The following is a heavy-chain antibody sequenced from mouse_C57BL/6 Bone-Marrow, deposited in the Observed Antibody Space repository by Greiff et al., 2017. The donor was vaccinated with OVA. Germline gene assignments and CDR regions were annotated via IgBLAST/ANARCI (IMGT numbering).Heavy chain of an antibody. CDR2: INPNNGGT. J-gene: IGHJ4*01. CDR1: GYTFTDYN. CDR3: ARGGSSYCYAMDY. D-gene: IGHD1-1*01. Sequence: EVHLVESGPELVKPGASVKIPCKASGYTFTDYNMDWVKQSHGKSLEWIGDINPNNGGTIYNQKFKGKATLTVDKSSSTAYMELRSLTSEDTAVYYCARGGSSYCYAMDYWGQGTSVTVSS. V-gene: IGHV1-18*01.